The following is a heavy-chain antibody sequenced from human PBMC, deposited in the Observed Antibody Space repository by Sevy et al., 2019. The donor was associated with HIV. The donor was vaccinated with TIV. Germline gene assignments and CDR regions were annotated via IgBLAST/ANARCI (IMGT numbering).Heavy chain of an antibody. Sequence: GGSLRLSCAASGFTFSSYALHWFRQAPVKGLEWVAVVSHDEILKEYADSVKGRFTISRDSSKNTIYLEMNSLRPEDTAVYYCARDLPHLLPWELSRGSDYWGQGTLVTVSS. CDR3: ARDLPHLLPWELSRGSDY. CDR1: GFTFSSYA. J-gene: IGHJ4*02. V-gene: IGHV3-30*04. D-gene: IGHD3-16*01. CDR2: VSHDEILK.